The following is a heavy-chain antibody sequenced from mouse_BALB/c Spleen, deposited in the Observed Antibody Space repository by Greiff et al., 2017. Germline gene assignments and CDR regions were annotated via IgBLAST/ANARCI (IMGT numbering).Heavy chain of an antibody. J-gene: IGHJ1*01. Sequence: EVQLQQSGPGLVKPSQSLSLTCTVTGYSITSDYAWNWIRQFPGNKLEWMGYISYSGSTSYNPSLKSRISITRDTSKNQFFLQLNSVTTEDTATYYCASRGSYYGSSYGYFDVWGAGTTVTVSS. CDR2: ISYSGST. V-gene: IGHV3-2*02. D-gene: IGHD1-1*01. CDR1: GYSITSDYA. CDR3: ASRGSYYGSSYGYFDV.